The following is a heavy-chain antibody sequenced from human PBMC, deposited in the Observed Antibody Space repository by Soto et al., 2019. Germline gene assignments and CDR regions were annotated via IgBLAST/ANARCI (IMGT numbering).Heavy chain of an antibody. J-gene: IGHJ6*02. CDR2: ISSSSSTI. V-gene: IGHV3-48*02. Sequence: GGSLRLSCAASGFTFSSYSMNWVRQAPGKGLEWVSYISSSSSTIYYADSVKGRFTISRDNAKNSLYLQMNSLRDEDTAVYYCASEEQGYSSGWSVKRIYYYYGMDVWGQGTTVTVSS. CDR3: ASEEQGYSSGWSVKRIYYYYGMDV. D-gene: IGHD6-19*01. CDR1: GFTFSSYS.